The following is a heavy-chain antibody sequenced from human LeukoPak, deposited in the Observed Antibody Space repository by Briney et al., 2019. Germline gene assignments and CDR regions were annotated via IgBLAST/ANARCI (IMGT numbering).Heavy chain of an antibody. CDR3: ARHRRYYGSGSYYSDFDS. Sequence: SETLSLTCTVSGGSISSSDYYWGWIRQSPGKGLEWIGSIFYSGSTYYNPSLKSPVTISADMSKNYFSLRLSSVTAADTATYYCARHRRYYGSGSYYSDFDSWGQGILVTVSS. V-gene: IGHV4-39*01. CDR2: IFYSGST. J-gene: IGHJ4*02. CDR1: GGSISSSDYY. D-gene: IGHD3-10*01.